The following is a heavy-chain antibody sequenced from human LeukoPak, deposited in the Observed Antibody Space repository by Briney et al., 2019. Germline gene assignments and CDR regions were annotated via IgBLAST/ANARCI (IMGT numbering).Heavy chain of an antibody. D-gene: IGHD3-22*01. Sequence: GGSLRLSCAASGFTFSDYYMSWIRQAPGKGLEWVSYISSSGSTIYYADSVKGRFTISRDNAKNSLYLQMNSLRAEDTAVYYCARDLAYYDSSGYSYYYYGMDVWGQGTTVTVSS. CDR3: ARDLAYYDSSGYSYYYYGMDV. CDR2: ISSSGSTI. CDR1: GFTFSDYY. J-gene: IGHJ6*02. V-gene: IGHV3-11*01.